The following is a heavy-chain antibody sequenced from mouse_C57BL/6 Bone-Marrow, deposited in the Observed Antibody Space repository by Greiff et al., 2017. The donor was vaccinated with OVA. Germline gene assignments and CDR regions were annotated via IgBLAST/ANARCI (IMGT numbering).Heavy chain of an antibody. D-gene: IGHD1-1*01. V-gene: IGHV7-3*01. CDR3: ARYTRSGYYGSSGAMDY. Sequence: EVKLEESGGGLVQPGGSLSLSCAASGFTFTDYYMSWVRQPPGKALEWLGFIRNKANGYTTEYSASVKGRFHISRANSQSILYLHVYALSAEDSATYNCARYTRSGYYGSSGAMDYWGQGTSVTVSS. CDR2: IRNKANGYTT. CDR1: GFTFTDYY. J-gene: IGHJ4*01.